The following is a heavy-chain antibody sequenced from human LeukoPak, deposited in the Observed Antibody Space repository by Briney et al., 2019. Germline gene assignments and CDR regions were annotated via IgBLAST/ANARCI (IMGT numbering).Heavy chain of an antibody. V-gene: IGHV1-69*13. D-gene: IGHD1-26*01. CDR2: IIPIFGTA. CDR1: GYTFTSYG. CDR3: ATSASAGGSYSYYFDY. J-gene: IGHJ4*02. Sequence: GASVKVSCKASGYTFTSYGISWVRQAPGQGLEWMGGIIPIFGTANYAQKFQGRVTITADESTSTAYMELSSLRSEDTAVYYCATSASAGGSYSYYFDYWGQGTLVTVSS.